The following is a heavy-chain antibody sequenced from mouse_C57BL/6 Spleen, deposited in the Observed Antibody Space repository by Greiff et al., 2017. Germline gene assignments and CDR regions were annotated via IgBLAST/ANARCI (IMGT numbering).Heavy chain of an antibody. CDR1: GYAFSSSW. D-gene: IGHD1-1*01. CDR2: IYPGDGGT. V-gene: IGHV1-82*01. CDR3: ARWYYYGSSYVYFDF. Sequence: QVQLQQSGPELVKPGASVKISCKASGYAFSSSWMNWVKQRPGKGLEWIGRIYPGDGGTNYNGKFKGKATLTADKSSSTAYMQLSSLTSEDSAVYFCARWYYYGSSYVYFDFWGKGTTLTVSS. J-gene: IGHJ2*01.